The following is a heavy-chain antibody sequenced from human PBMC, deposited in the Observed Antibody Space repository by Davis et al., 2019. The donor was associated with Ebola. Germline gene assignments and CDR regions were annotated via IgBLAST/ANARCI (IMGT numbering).Heavy chain of an antibody. CDR3: AKGENGDY. V-gene: IGHV3-30*04. CDR1: GFTFSSYA. D-gene: IGHD1-1*01. CDR2: ISYDGSNK. J-gene: IGHJ4*02. Sequence: GESLKISCAASGFTFSSYAMHWVRQAPGKGLEWVAVISYDGSNKYYADSVKGRFTISRDNSKNTLYLQMNSLRAEDTAVYYCAKGENGDYWGQGTLVTVSS.